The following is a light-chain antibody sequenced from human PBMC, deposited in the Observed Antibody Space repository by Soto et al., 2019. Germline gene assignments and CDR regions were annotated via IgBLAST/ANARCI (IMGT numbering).Light chain of an antibody. V-gene: IGLV4-60*02. CDR3: ETCDTTTWV. J-gene: IGLJ3*02. CDR2: VEGSGNY. CDR1: SGHSNYF. Sequence: QPVLTQSSSASASLGSSVKLTCALSSGHSNYFIAWHQQQPGKAPRYLMKVEGSGNYNKGNGVPDRVSGSSTGADRYLTISHLQFEDESDYYCETCDTTTWVFGGGTKLTVL.